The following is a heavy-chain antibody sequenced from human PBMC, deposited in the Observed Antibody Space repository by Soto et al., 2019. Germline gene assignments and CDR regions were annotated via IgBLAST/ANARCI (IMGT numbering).Heavy chain of an antibody. Sequence: GASVKVSCKASGYTFTGYYMHWVRQAPGQGLEWMGWINPNSGGTNYAQKFQGRVTMTRDTSISTAYMELSRLRPDDTAVYYCAREDRGITGTMFADYWGQGTLVTVSS. CDR2: INPNSGGT. J-gene: IGHJ4*02. D-gene: IGHD1-7*01. CDR3: AREDRGITGTMFADY. CDR1: GYTFTGYY. V-gene: IGHV1-2*02.